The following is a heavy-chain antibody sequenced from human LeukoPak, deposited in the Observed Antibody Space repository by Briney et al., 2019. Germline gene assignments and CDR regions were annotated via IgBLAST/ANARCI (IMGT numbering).Heavy chain of an antibody. V-gene: IGHV4-39*07. CDR1: GGSISSSSYY. J-gene: IGHJ4*02. CDR2: IYHSGAT. D-gene: IGHD1-26*01. CDR3: ARTEWEVADY. Sequence: SESLSLTCTVSGGSISSSSYYWGWIRHPPGKGLEWIGSIYHSGATYYNPSLKSRVTISLDTSKNQFSLKLSSVTAADTAVYYCARTEWEVADYWGQGTLVTVSS.